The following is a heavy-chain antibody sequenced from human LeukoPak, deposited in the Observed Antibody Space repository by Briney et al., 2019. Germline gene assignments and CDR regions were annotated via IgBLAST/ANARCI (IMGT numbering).Heavy chain of an antibody. CDR1: GGTFSSYA. D-gene: IGHD4-11*01. V-gene: IGHV1-69*01. J-gene: IGHJ4*02. CDR2: IIPIFGTA. CDR3: ATGPQTDYSNYYFDY. Sequence: ASVKVSCKASGGTFSSYAISWVRQAPGQGLEWMGGIIPIFGTANYAQKFQGRVTITADESTSTAYMELSSLRSEDTAVYYCATGPQTDYSNYYFDYWGQGTLVTVSS.